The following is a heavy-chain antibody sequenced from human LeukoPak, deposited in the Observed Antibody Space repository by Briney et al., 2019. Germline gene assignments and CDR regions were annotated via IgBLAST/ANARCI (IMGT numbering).Heavy chain of an antibody. J-gene: IGHJ3*02. CDR3: ARYIAAHNAFDI. D-gene: IGHD6-6*01. CDR2: INPNSGGT. V-gene: IGHV1-2*02. CDR1: GYTFTGYY. Sequence: ASVKVSCKASGYTFTGYYMHWVRQAPGQGLEWMGWINPNSGGTNYAQKFQGRVTMTRDTSISTAYMELSSLRSDDTAVYYCARYIAAHNAFDIWGQGTMVTVSS.